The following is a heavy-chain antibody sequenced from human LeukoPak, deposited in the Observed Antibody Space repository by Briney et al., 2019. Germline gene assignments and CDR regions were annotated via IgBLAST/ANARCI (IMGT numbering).Heavy chain of an antibody. V-gene: IGHV3-23*01. CDR2: ISGSGGST. CDR1: GFTFSSYG. Sequence: PGGSLRLSCAASGFTFSSYGMSWVRQAPGKGLEWVSAISGSGGSTYYADSVKGRFTISRDNARNSLYLQMNSLRAEDTAVYYCAELGITMIGGVWGKGTTVTISS. D-gene: IGHD3-10*02. CDR3: AELGITMIGGV. J-gene: IGHJ6*04.